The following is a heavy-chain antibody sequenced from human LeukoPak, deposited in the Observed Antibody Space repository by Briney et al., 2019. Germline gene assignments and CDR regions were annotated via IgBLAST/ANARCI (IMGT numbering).Heavy chain of an antibody. D-gene: IGHD5-12*01. CDR3: VRLVGGDIDY. J-gene: IGHJ4*02. CDR1: GGSISSGGYS. V-gene: IGHV4-30-2*01. Sequence: SQTLSLTCAVSGGSISSGGYSWSWIRQPPGKGLEWIGYIYHSGSTYYNPSLKSRVTISVDRSKNQFSLKLSSVTAADTAVYYCVRLVGGDIDYWGQGTLVTVSS. CDR2: IYHSGST.